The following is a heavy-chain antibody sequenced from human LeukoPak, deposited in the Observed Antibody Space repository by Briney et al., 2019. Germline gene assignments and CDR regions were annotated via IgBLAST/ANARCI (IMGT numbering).Heavy chain of an antibody. V-gene: IGHV3-21*01. D-gene: IGHD2-21*02. CDR2: ISSSSSYI. CDR3: ARSKTDDGDCYNY. Sequence: PGGSLRLSCAASGSTFSSYSMNWVRQAPGKGLEWVSSISSSSSYIYYADSVKGRFTISRDNAKNSLYLQMNSLRAEDTAVYYCARSKTDDGDCYNYWGQGTLVTVSS. CDR1: GSTFSSYS. J-gene: IGHJ4*02.